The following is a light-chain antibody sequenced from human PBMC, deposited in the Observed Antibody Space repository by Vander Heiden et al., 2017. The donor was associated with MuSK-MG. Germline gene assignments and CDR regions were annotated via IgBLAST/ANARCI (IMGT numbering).Light chain of an antibody. Sequence: EIVLTQSPATLSLSPGGGATLSCRASQSVSSYLAWYQQKPGQAPRLLIYDASSRATGIPARFSGSGSGTDFTLTISSLEPEDFAVYYCQQRSSWPRTFGGGTKVEIK. CDR1: QSVSSY. CDR2: DAS. V-gene: IGKV3-11*01. CDR3: QQRSSWPRT. J-gene: IGKJ4*01.